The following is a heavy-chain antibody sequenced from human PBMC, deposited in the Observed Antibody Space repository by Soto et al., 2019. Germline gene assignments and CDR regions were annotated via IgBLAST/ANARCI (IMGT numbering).Heavy chain of an antibody. CDR3: ARVRSGTTYYYYGMDV. V-gene: IGHV1-8*01. CDR2: MHPNSGNT. J-gene: IGHJ6*01. CDR1: GYTFTSYD. D-gene: IGHD1-1*01. Sequence: QVRLVQSGAEVKKPGASVKFSCKASGYTFTSYDINWVRQATGQGLEWMGWMHPNSGNTGYVQEFQGRVTMTRDTSTSTAYMELSSLRSEDTAVYYCARVRSGTTYYYYGMDVWGQGTTVTVSS.